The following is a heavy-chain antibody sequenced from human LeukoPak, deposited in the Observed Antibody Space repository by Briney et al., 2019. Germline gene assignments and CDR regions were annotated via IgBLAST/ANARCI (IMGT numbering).Heavy chain of an antibody. CDR2: IIPILGIA. D-gene: IGHD4-17*01. Sequence: GASVKVSCKASGGTFSSYTISWVRQAPGRGLEWMGRIIPILGIANYAQKFQGRVTITADKSTSTAYMALSSLRSEDTAVYYCARRNDYESDYWGQGTLVTVSS. CDR1: GGTFSSYT. V-gene: IGHV1-69*02. J-gene: IGHJ4*02. CDR3: ARRNDYESDY.